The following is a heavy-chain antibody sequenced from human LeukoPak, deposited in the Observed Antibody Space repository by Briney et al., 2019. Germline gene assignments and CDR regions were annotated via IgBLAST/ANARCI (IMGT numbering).Heavy chain of an antibody. D-gene: IGHD1-26*01. Sequence: PSETLSLTCAVSGGSISSSNWWSWVRQPPGKGLEWIGEIYHSGSTNYNPSLKSRVTISVDKSKNQFSLKLSSVAAADTAVYYCARTSQENGAGVGFDYWGQGTLVTVSS. CDR1: GGSISSSNW. J-gene: IGHJ4*02. CDR3: ARTSQENGAGVGFDY. V-gene: IGHV4-4*02. CDR2: IYHSGST.